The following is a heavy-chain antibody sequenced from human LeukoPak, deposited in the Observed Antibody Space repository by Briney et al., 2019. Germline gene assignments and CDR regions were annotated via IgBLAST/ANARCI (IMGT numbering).Heavy chain of an antibody. Sequence: PGGSLRLSCAASGFTFSNYAMNWVRQAPGKGLEWVSAISGSGGSTYYAASVKGRFTISRDNSKNTLYLQMNSLRAEDTAVYYCAKGRVAAAGRGVAFDIWGQGTMVTVSS. CDR1: GFTFSNYA. D-gene: IGHD6-13*01. CDR2: ISGSGGST. V-gene: IGHV3-23*01. CDR3: AKGRVAAAGRGVAFDI. J-gene: IGHJ3*02.